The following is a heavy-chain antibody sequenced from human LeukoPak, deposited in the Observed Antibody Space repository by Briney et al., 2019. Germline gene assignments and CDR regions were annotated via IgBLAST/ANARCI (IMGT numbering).Heavy chain of an antibody. CDR1: GFTLSIDA. CDR2: ISYNGSNK. Sequence: PVGSLRPSCAASGFTLSIDAMRAGRQAPHKGLEWGAGISYNGSNKYYTDSLKGRFTISRDNSKNTLYLQINSLRPQDRAGYFFARDFGVVIIGNWFAGWGQGTLVTVSS. V-gene: IGHV3-30*10. J-gene: IGHJ5*02. CDR3: ARDFGVVIIGNWFAG. D-gene: IGHD3-3*01.